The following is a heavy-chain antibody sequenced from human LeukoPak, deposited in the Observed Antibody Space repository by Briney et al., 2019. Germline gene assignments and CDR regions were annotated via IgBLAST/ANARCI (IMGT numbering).Heavy chain of an antibody. Sequence: SETLSLTCTVSDGSISSSSYYWGWIRQPPGKGLEWIGSIYYSGSTYYNPSLKSRVTISVDTSKNQFSLKLSSVTAADTAVYYCARVVVVVAATQGNYYYYYMDVWGKGTTVTVSS. CDR2: IYYSGST. V-gene: IGHV4-39*07. J-gene: IGHJ6*03. D-gene: IGHD2-15*01. CDR3: ARVVVVVAATQGNYYYYYMDV. CDR1: DGSISSSSYY.